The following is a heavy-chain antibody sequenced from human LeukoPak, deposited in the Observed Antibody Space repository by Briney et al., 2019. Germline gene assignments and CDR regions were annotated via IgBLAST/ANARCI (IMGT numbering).Heavy chain of an antibody. J-gene: IGHJ4*02. D-gene: IGHD2-15*01. CDR1: GDXVSSNIAG. Sequence: SQTLSFTCAISGDXVSSNIAGWNWIRQSPSRGLEWLGRTYYRSKRYSGYAVSVNSRITINPDTSKNQFSLQLNSVTPEDTAVYYCARGHGGYVDSWGQGTLVTVSS. CDR3: ARGHGGYVDS. V-gene: IGHV6-1*01. CDR2: TYYRSKRYS.